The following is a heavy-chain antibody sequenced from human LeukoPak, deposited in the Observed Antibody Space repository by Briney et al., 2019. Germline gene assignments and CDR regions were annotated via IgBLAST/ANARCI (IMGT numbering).Heavy chain of an antibody. J-gene: IGHJ3*02. CDR3: ARSGGTYSFDM. CDR1: GFTFSSFS. V-gene: IGHV3-23*01. D-gene: IGHD1-26*01. Sequence: GGSLRLSCAVSGFTFSSFSMNWVRQAPVKGLEWVSAISGSGRNTYYADSVKGRFTISRDNSKNTLYLQMNSLGAEDTAVYYCARSGGTYSFDMWGQGTMVTVSS. CDR2: ISGSGRNT.